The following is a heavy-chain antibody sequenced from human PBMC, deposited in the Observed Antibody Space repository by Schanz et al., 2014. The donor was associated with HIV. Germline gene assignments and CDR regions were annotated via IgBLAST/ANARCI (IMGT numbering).Heavy chain of an antibody. Sequence: QVQLVQSGVEVKKPGASVKVSCKASGFTLTSYAIVWVRQAPGQGLEWMGWISGYNGATDYAQKVQGRLTMTTDTSTSTAYMELRSLRSDDTAVYYCASRIAEGYWGQGTLVTVSS. CDR3: ASRIAEGY. D-gene: IGHD6-13*01. CDR2: ISGYNGAT. V-gene: IGHV1-18*01. CDR1: GFTLTSYA. J-gene: IGHJ4*02.